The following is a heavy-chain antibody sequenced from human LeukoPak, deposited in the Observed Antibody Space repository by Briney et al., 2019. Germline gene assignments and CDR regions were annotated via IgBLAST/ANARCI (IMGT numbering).Heavy chain of an antibody. CDR1: GGTFTSYY. CDR3: ARGGNEVVADAEYFQH. Sequence: ASVKVSCKASGGTFTSYYMHWVRQAPGQGLEWMGIINPSGGSTSYAQKLQGRVTMTRDMSTSTVYMELSSPRSEDTAVYYCARGGNEVVADAEYFQHWGQGTLVTVSS. J-gene: IGHJ1*01. D-gene: IGHD3-22*01. V-gene: IGHV1-46*04. CDR2: INPSGGST.